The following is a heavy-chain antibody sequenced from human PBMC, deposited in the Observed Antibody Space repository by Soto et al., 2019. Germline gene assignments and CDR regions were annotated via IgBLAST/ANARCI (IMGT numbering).Heavy chain of an antibody. CDR3: ARRAVGATIYFDY. J-gene: IGHJ4*02. Sequence: QVQLQESGPGLVKPSQTLSLTCTVSGGSISSGGYFWSWIRQHPGKGMEWIGYIYYSGNTFYNPSLKTRVSISVDTSKNQFSLKLSSVTAADTAVYYCARRAVGATIYFDYWGQGTLVTVSS. CDR1: GGSISSGGYF. D-gene: IGHD1-26*01. V-gene: IGHV4-31*03. CDR2: IYYSGNT.